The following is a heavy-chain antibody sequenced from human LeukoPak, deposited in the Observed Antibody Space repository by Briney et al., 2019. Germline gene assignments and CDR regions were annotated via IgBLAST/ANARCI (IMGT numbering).Heavy chain of an antibody. D-gene: IGHD3-3*01. V-gene: IGHV1-8*03. J-gene: IGHJ5*02. CDR1: GYTFTSYD. Sequence: ASVTVSCTASGYTFTSYDINWVRQATGQGLEWMGWMNPNSGNTGYAQKFQGRVTITRNTSISTAYMELSSLRSEDTAVYYCAGGFHHYDFWSGYSRRWFDPWGQGTLVTVSS. CDR2: MNPNSGNT. CDR3: AGGFHHYDFWSGYSRRWFDP.